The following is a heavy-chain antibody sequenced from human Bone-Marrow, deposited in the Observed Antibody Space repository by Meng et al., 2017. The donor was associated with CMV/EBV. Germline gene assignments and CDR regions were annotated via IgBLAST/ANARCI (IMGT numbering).Heavy chain of an antibody. V-gene: IGHV4-59*01. CDR1: GGSISSYY. J-gene: IGHJ6*02. Sequence: GSLRLSCTVSGGSISSYYWSWIRQPPGKGLEWIGYIYYSGSTNYNPSLKSRVTISVDTSKNQFSLKLSSVTAADTAVYYCARVISPAYDILTGYYMGVGFDYYGMDVWGQGTTVTVSS. CDR2: IYYSGST. D-gene: IGHD3-9*01. CDR3: ARVISPAYDILTGYYMGVGFDYYGMDV.